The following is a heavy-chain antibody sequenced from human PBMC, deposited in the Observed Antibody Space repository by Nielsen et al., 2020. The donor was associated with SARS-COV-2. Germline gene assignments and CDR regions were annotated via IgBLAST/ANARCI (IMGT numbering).Heavy chain of an antibody. CDR2: INPSDGDT. Sequence: ASVKVSCKASGYIFTSNYIHWVRQAPAQGLEWMGIINPSDGDTTYAQRFQGRVTMTRDTSTSTVYMELSSLRSDDTDVYYCAGGWPARLDPWGQGTPVTVSS. J-gene: IGHJ5*02. V-gene: IGHV1-46*01. CDR3: AGGWPARLDP. CDR1: GYIFTSNY. D-gene: IGHD2-15*01.